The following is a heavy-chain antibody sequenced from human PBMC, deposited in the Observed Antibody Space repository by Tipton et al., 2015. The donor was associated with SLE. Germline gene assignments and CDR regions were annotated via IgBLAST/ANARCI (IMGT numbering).Heavy chain of an antibody. D-gene: IGHD4-17*01. CDR2: MNPNSGNT. CDR1: GYTFTSYG. Sequence: QLVQSGPEVKKPGASVKVSCKASGYTFTSYGISWVRQAPGQGLEWMGWMNPNSGNTGYAQKFQGRVTMTRNTSISTAYMELSSLRSEDTAVYYCATSYRDYVEYFQHWGQGTLVTVSS. CDR3: ATSYRDYVEYFQH. V-gene: IGHV1-8*02. J-gene: IGHJ1*01.